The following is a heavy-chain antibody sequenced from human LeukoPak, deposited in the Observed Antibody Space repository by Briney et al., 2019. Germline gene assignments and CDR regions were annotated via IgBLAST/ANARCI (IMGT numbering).Heavy chain of an antibody. D-gene: IGHD5-18*01. CDR1: GFTVSSNY. J-gene: IGHJ5*02. CDR3: AKDIAVYSYGPFDP. Sequence: GGSLRLSCAASGFTVSSNYMSWVRQAPGKGLEWVSGISWNSGSIGYADSVKGRFTISRDNAKNSLYLQMNSLRAEDTALYYCAKDIAVYSYGPFDPWGQGTLVTVSS. CDR2: ISWNSGSI. V-gene: IGHV3-9*01.